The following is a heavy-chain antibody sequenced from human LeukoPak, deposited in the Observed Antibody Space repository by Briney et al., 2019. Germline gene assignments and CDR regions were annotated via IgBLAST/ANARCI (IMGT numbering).Heavy chain of an antibody. V-gene: IGHV4-34*01. CDR3: ARSATVTTGYFDY. Sequence: SETLSLTCAAYGGSFSGHYWGWIRQSPEKGLDWIGSIYSNGNTYYNPSVKSRVTMSVDTSKNQFSLKLTSMTAAETAVYYCARSATVTTGYFDYWGQGALVTVSS. D-gene: IGHD4-17*01. J-gene: IGHJ4*02. CDR2: IYSNGNT. CDR1: GGSFSGHY.